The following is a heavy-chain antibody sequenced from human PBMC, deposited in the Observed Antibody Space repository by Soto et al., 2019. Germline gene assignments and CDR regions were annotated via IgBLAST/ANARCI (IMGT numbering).Heavy chain of an antibody. V-gene: IGHV3-30*18. D-gene: IGHD2-2*01. CDR2: ISYDGSNK. CDR3: EKPGYCSSKSCPRGNWFDP. CDR1: GFTFSSYC. Sequence: PGGSLRLSCAASGFTFSSYCMHWVRQAPGKGLEWVAVISYDGSNKYYADSVKGRFTISRDNSKNTLYLQMKSLRAEDTAVYYCEKPGYCSSKSCPRGNWFDPWGQGNLVTVSS. J-gene: IGHJ5*02.